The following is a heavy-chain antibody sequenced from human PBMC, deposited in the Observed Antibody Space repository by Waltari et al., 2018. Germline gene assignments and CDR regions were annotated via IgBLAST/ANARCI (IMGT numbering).Heavy chain of an antibody. CDR2: INADNGNT. CDR3: ARAYCINGVCYSGYYFDY. D-gene: IGHD2-8*01. CDR1: GYTFTGYT. V-gene: IGHV1-3*01. J-gene: IGHJ4*02. Sequence: QVQLVQSGAEVKKPGASVKVSCKASGYTFTGYTIHWVRQAPGQGLEWMGWINADNGNTKYSQKVQGRGTITRDTSENTADMELSSLRSEDTAVYYCARAYCINGVCYSGYYFDYWGQGTLVTVSS.